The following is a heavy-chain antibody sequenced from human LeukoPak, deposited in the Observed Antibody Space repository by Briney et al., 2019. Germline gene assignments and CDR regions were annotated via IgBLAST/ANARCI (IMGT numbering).Heavy chain of an antibody. CDR3: ARDAEDYGDRFDY. CDR1: GVSISNYY. J-gene: IGHJ4*02. D-gene: IGHD4/OR15-4a*01. Sequence: SETLSLTCTVSGVSISNYYWNWMRQSPGKGLEWIGYSHYTGTANYNPSLNSRVTISVDTSKNQFSLKLSSVTAADTAVYYCARDAEDYGDRFDYWGQGTLVTVSS. CDR2: SHYTGTA. V-gene: IGHV4-59*01.